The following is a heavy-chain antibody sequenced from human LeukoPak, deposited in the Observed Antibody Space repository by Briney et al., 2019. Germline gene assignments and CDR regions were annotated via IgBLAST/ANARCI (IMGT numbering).Heavy chain of an antibody. J-gene: IGHJ4*02. CDR1: GYTFTSYY. Sequence: ASVKVSCKASGYTFTSYYMHWVRHAPGQGLEWMGIINPSGGSTSYAQKFQGRVTMTRDTSTSTVYMELSSLRSEATAVYYCARAPQGVVTLFDYWGQGTLVTVSS. CDR2: INPSGGST. D-gene: IGHD4-23*01. V-gene: IGHV1-46*01. CDR3: ARAPQGVVTLFDY.